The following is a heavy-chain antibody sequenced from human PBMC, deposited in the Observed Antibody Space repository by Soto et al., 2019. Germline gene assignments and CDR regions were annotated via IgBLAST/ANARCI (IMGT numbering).Heavy chain of an antibody. Sequence: GGSLRLSCAASGFTFSSYAMSWVRQSPGKGLEWVSAISGSGGSTYYADSVKGRFTISRDNSKNTLYLQMNSLRAEDTAVYYCAKDPFSVVPAAYMDVWGQGTTVTVSS. D-gene: IGHD2-2*01. CDR3: AKDPFSVVPAAYMDV. CDR2: ISGSGGST. V-gene: IGHV3-23*01. CDR1: GFTFSSYA. J-gene: IGHJ6*02.